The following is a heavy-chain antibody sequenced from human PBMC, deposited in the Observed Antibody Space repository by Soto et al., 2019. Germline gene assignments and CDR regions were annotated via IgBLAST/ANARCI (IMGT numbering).Heavy chain of an antibody. J-gene: IGHJ6*01. CDR1: GFTFSSFA. CDR3: PIAGSAGKGSPPDF. D-gene: IGHD6-19*01. CDR2: ISGSGGSP. Sequence: GGSVRLSCAASGFTFSSFAISWVRQAPGKGLDWVSAISGSGGSPYSAASVTGRFTISRDNSKNTLYLQMSSLIAEDTAVYYCPIAGSAGKGSPPDFWG. V-gene: IGHV3-23*01.